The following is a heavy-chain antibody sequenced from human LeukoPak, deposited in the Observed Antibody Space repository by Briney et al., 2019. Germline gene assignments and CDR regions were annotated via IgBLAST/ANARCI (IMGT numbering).Heavy chain of an antibody. V-gene: IGHV3-33*01. CDR3: ARDNVGATLDY. CDR1: GFALRSYG. CDR2: TWYDGSKQ. Sequence: GRSLRLSCAASGFALRSYGMHWVRQAPGKGLEWVAITWYDGSKQYYADTVKGRFTISRDNSKSTLFLQMNSLRAEDTAVYYCARDNVGATLDYWGQGTLVTVSS. J-gene: IGHJ4*02. D-gene: IGHD1-26*01.